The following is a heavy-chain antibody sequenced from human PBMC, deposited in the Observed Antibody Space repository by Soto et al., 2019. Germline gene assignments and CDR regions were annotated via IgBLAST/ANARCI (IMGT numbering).Heavy chain of an antibody. CDR1: AATFTSYY. Sequence: ASVKLSCQAPAATFTSYYIHWLCQAPGHGLGWMGIINPHGGSTRLAQTFQGRLTMNWDTSTSTVYRELRSLRSEDTHIYYCARSSAGVFGIIIEVPKWLAPWGQGSMVTVYS. CDR3: ARSSAGVFGIIIEVPKWLAP. D-gene: IGHD3-16*02. CDR2: INPHGGST. V-gene: IGHV1-46*01. J-gene: IGHJ5*02.